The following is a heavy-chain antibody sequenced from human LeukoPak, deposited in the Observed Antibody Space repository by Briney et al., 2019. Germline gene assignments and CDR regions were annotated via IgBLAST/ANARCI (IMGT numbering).Heavy chain of an antibody. Sequence: GGSLRLSCAASGFTFSSYAMSWVRQAPGKGLEWVSAISGSGGSTYYADSVKGRFTISRDNSKNTLSLQMNSLRAEDTAVYYCAKAPYSGSYSTHNDYWGQGTLVTVSS. J-gene: IGHJ4*02. CDR2: ISGSGGST. D-gene: IGHD1-26*01. CDR1: GFTFSSYA. CDR3: AKAPYSGSYSTHNDY. V-gene: IGHV3-23*01.